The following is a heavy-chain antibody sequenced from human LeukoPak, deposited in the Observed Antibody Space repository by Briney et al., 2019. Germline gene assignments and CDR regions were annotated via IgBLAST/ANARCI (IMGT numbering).Heavy chain of an antibody. J-gene: IGHJ5*02. V-gene: IGHV1-46*01. CDR3: ARDNSVEDTAWWFDP. D-gene: IGHD4-23*01. Sequence: ASVKVSCKASGYTFTSYYMHWVRQAPGQGLEWMGIINPSGGSTSYAQKFQGRVTMTRDMSTSTDYLELSSLRSEDTAVYYCARDNSVEDTAWWFDPWGQGTLVTVSS. CDR2: INPSGGST. CDR1: GYTFTSYY.